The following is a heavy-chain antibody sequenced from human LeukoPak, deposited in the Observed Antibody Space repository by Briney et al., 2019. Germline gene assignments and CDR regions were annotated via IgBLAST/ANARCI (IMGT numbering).Heavy chain of an antibody. Sequence: GGSLRLSCAASGFTFSSYAMSWVRQAPGKGLEWVANIKQDESEKYFVDSVKGRFTISRDNAKNSVYLQMNSLRVEDTAVYYCARDEQSGWLYVYWGQGTLVTVSS. D-gene: IGHD6-19*01. CDR1: GFTFSSYA. CDR2: IKQDESEK. J-gene: IGHJ4*02. CDR3: ARDEQSGWLYVY. V-gene: IGHV3-7*01.